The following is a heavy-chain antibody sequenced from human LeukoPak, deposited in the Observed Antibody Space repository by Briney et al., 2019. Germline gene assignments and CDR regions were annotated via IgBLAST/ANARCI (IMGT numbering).Heavy chain of an antibody. D-gene: IGHD3-16*01. CDR2: IYYSGST. CDR1: GGSISSYY. Sequence: SETLSLTYTVSGGSISSYYWSWIRQPPGKGLEWIGYIYYSGSTNYNPSLKSRVTISVDTSKNQFSLKLSSVTAADTAVYYCARVGDYALKDWGQGTLVTVSS. J-gene: IGHJ4*02. CDR3: ARVGDYALKD. V-gene: IGHV4-59*08.